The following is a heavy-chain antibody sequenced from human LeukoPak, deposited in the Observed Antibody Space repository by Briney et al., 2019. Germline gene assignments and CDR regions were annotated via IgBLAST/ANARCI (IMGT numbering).Heavy chain of an antibody. V-gene: IGHV7-4-1*02. Sequence: ASVKVSCKASGYTFTGYYMHWVRQAPGQGLEWMGWINTNTGNPTYAQGFTGRFVFSLDTSVSTAYLQISSLKAEDTAVYYCARDAGSYYEGGFDYWGQGTLVTVSS. CDR1: GYTFTGYY. CDR3: ARDAGSYYEGGFDY. CDR2: INTNTGNP. J-gene: IGHJ4*02. D-gene: IGHD1-26*01.